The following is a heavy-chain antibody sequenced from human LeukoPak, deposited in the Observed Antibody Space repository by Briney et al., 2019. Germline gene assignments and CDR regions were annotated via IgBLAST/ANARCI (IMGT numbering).Heavy chain of an antibody. Sequence: GGSLRLSCAASGFTFSDYYMSWIRQAPGKGLEWVSYISSSSTYTNYADSVKGRFTISRDNAKNTLYLQMNSLRAEDTAVYYCARDFYGSGSYYELNDYWGQGTLVTVSS. D-gene: IGHD3-10*01. CDR2: ISSSSTYT. CDR1: GFTFSDYY. CDR3: ARDFYGSGSYYELNDY. J-gene: IGHJ4*02. V-gene: IGHV3-11*06.